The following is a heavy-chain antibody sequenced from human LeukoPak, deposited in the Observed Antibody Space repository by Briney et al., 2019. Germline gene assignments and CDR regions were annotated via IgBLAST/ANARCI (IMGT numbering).Heavy chain of an antibody. J-gene: IGHJ4*02. CDR1: GYTFTGYY. Sequence: ASVKVSCKASGYTFTGYYLHWVRQAPGQGPEWMGRINTNSGVTDYAPNFQGRVTMTRDTSITTAYMELSRLTSDDTAVYYCARDTGFPFFDFWGQGTLVTVSS. V-gene: IGHV1-2*02. CDR2: INTNSGVT. CDR3: ARDTGFPFFDF.